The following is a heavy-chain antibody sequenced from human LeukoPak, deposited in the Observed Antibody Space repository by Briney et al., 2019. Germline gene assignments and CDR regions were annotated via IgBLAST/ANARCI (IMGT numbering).Heavy chain of an antibody. Sequence: ASVKVSCKASGYTFTSYGISWVRQAPGQGLEWMGWIKAVNGDTKYSQEFQGRVTITRDTSATTVYMELSSLKYEDMAVYYCARVAGTLFDYWGQGTLVTVSS. CDR3: ARVAGTLFDY. V-gene: IGHV1-3*03. D-gene: IGHD6-19*01. J-gene: IGHJ4*02. CDR1: GYTFTSYG. CDR2: IKAVNGDT.